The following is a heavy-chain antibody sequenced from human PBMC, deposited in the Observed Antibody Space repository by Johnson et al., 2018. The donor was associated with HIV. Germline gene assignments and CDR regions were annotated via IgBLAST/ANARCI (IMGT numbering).Heavy chain of an antibody. J-gene: IGHJ3*02. CDR2: ISFDGSNK. Sequence: QVQLVESGGGVVQPGRSLRLSCAASEFTFSSYAIHWVRQAPGKGLEWVAVISFDGSNKYYADSVKGRFTISRDNSKNTVFLQMKSLRTDDTAVYYCARDWDYAHACDIWGQGTMVTVSS. CDR1: EFTFSSYA. CDR3: ARDWDYAHACDI. V-gene: IGHV3-30-3*01. D-gene: IGHD4-17*01.